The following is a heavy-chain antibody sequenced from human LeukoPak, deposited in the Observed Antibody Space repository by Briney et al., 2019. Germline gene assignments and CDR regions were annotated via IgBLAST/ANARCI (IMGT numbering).Heavy chain of an antibody. CDR1: GGSISSGGYY. V-gene: IGHV4-30-2*01. J-gene: IGHJ6*03. Sequence: SETLSLTCTVSGGSISSGGYYWSWIRQPPGKGLEWIGYIYHSGSTYYNPSLKSRVTISVDRSKNQFSLKLSSVTAVDTAVYYCARDRGVVVGFYYMDVWGKGTTVTDSS. CDR2: IYHSGST. D-gene: IGHD2-2*01. CDR3: ARDRGVVVGFYYMDV.